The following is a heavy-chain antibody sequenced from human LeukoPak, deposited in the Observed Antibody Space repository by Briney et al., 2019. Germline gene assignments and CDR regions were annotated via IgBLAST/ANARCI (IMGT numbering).Heavy chain of an antibody. V-gene: IGHV1-2*02. CDR2: IHPNSGFT. CDR1: GYTFTDYY. J-gene: IGHJ4*02. Sequence: ASVKVSCKPSGYTFTDYYMHWVRQAPGQGLEWLGWIHPNSGFTNYAQKFQGRVTMTRDTSISTAYMELSRLRSDDTAVYYCASGSSTDYWGQGTLVTVSS. CDR3: ASGSSTDY. D-gene: IGHD6-6*01.